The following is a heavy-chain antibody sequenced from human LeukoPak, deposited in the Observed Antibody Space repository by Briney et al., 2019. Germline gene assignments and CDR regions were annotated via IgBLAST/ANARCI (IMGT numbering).Heavy chain of an antibody. CDR1: GFTFSSYA. CDR3: ARDPGRITMVRGVTMGSYYFDY. J-gene: IGHJ4*02. CDR2: IYSGGST. V-gene: IGHV3-66*01. D-gene: IGHD3-10*01. Sequence: GGSLRLSCAASGFTFSSYAMHWVRQAPGKGLEWVSVIYSGGSTYYADSVKGRFTISRDNSKNTLYLQMNSLRAEDTAVYYCARDPGRITMVRGVTMGSYYFDYWGQGTLVTVSS.